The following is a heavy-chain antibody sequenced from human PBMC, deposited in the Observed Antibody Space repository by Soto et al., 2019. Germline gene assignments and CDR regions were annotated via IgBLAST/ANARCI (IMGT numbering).Heavy chain of an antibody. Sequence: EVQLVESGGGLVQPGGSLRLSCAASGFTFSTYWMTWVRQAPGKGLEWVANIKEDGSDKNYVDSVKGRFTISRDNDQNSLYLQMSSLRVEDKFMYYCARGGSESDYWGQGTLVIVSS. CDR3: ARGGSESDY. CDR2: IKEDGSDK. V-gene: IGHV3-7*01. J-gene: IGHJ4*02. CDR1: GFTFSTYW.